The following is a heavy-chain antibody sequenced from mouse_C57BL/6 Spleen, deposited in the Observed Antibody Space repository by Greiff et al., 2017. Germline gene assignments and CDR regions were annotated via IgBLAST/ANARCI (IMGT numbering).Heavy chain of an antibody. J-gene: IGHJ4*01. V-gene: IGHV2-6*03. CDR3: AREYGSLGLGAMDY. D-gene: IGHD1-1*01. Sequence: QVQLQQSGPGLVAPSQSLSITCTVSGFSLTSYGVHWVRQPPGKGLEWLVVIWSDGSTTYNSALKSRLSISKDNSKSQVFLKMNSLQTDDTAMYYCAREYGSLGLGAMDYWGQGTSVTVSS. CDR2: IWSDGST. CDR1: GFSLTSYG.